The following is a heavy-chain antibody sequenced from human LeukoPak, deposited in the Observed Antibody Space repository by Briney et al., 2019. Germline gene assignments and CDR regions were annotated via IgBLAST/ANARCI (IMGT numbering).Heavy chain of an antibody. Sequence: TLSLTCTVSGGSISSGGYYWSWIRQHPGKGLEWIGYIYYSGSTYYNPSLKSRITISVDTSKNQFSLKLSSVTAADTAVYYCARWVLGYGMDVWGQGTTVTVSS. V-gene: IGHV4-31*03. CDR3: ARWVLGYGMDV. CDR1: GGSISSGGYY. CDR2: IYYSGST. J-gene: IGHJ6*02.